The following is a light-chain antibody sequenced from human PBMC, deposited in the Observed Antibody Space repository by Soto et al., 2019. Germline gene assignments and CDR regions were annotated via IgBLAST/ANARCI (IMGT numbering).Light chain of an antibody. CDR2: GAS. Sequence: EVVLTQSPGTLSPSPGERATLSCRASQSVSSNYVAWYQQKPGQAPRLLVYGASTRATGIPDRFSGSGSGSDFSLTISRLEPEDFAVYYCQQYGTSFWTFGQGTKVEIK. CDR3: QQYGTSFWT. V-gene: IGKV3-20*01. CDR1: QSVSSNY. J-gene: IGKJ1*01.